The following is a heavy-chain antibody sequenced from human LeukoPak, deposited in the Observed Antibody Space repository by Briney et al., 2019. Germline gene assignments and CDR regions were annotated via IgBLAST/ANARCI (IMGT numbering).Heavy chain of an antibody. V-gene: IGHV3-74*01. CDR3: AKIPSATENFDY. CDR2: INSDASST. D-gene: IGHD5-12*01. Sequence: PGGSLRLSCAASGFTFSSYWMHWVRQVPGKGLVWVSRINSDASSTNYADSVKGRFTISRDNAKNALYLQMNGLRAEDTAIYYCAKIPSATENFDYWGQGTLVMVSS. J-gene: IGHJ4*02. CDR1: GFTFSSYW.